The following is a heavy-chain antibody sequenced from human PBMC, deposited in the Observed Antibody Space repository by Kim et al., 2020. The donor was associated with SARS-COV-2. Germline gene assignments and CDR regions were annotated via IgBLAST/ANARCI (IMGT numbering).Heavy chain of an antibody. CDR2: GSEK. Sequence: GSEKYDGDSVKGRFTISRDNAKNSLYLQMNSLRAEDTAVYYCAREAGIDYWGQGTLVTVSS. CDR3: AREAGIDY. J-gene: IGHJ4*02. D-gene: IGHD1-1*01. V-gene: IGHV3-7*01.